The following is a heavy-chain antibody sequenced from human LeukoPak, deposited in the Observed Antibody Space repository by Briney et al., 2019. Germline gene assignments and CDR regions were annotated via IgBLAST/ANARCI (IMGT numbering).Heavy chain of an antibody. V-gene: IGHV3-23*01. D-gene: IGHD2-15*01. Sequence: PGGSLRLSCAASGFTFSSYAMSWVRQAPGKGLEGVSAISGSGGSTYYADSVKGRFTISRDNSKNTLYLQMNSLRAEDTAVYYCAKALGQLYCSGGSCYNPGDYWGQGTLVTVSS. J-gene: IGHJ4*02. CDR1: GFTFSSYA. CDR2: ISGSGGST. CDR3: AKALGQLYCSGGSCYNPGDY.